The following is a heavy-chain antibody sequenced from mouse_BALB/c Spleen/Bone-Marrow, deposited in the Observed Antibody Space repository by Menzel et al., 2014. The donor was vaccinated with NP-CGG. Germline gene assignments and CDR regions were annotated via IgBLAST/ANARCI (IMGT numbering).Heavy chain of an antibody. D-gene: IGHD2-4*01. CDR1: GYTFTSYT. Sequence: QVQLQQSGAELAGPGASVKMSCKASGYTFTSYTMHWVKQRPGQGLEWIGYINPSSGYTNYNQKFKDKATLTADKSSSTAYMQLSSLTSEDSAVYYCARFFYDYDGSWSAYWGQGTLVTVSA. V-gene: IGHV1-4*01. CDR2: INPSSGYT. CDR3: ARFFYDYDGSWSAY. J-gene: IGHJ3*01.